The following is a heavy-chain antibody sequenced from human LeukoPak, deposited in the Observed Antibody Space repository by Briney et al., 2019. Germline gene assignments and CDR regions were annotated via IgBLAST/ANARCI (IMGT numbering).Heavy chain of an antibody. CDR1: GFTFSSNA. J-gene: IGHJ6*02. CDR2: ISVSGSRA. CDR3: SKDHDGMHA. Sequence: GGSLRLSCAASGFTFSSNAMSWVRQAPGKGLEWVSVISVSGSRAYYADFVKGRFTVSRDNSKNTVLLQMNSLRVEDTAVYYCSKDHDGMHAWGQGTTVTVSS. V-gene: IGHV3-23*01.